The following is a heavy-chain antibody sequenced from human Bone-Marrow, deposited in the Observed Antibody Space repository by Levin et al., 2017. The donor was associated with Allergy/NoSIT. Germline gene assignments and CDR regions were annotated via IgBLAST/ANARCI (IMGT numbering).Heavy chain of an antibody. Sequence: GESLKISCEASGFTVSTNYMAWVRQAPGKGLEWVSVIFSGGSTYYADSVKGRFTISRDNSKNTLYLQMNSLRVEDTAVYYCSSAPGFSDYWGQGTQFTVSS. J-gene: IGHJ4*02. CDR1: GFTVSTNY. CDR3: SSAPGFSDY. V-gene: IGHV3-66*01. CDR2: IFSGGST.